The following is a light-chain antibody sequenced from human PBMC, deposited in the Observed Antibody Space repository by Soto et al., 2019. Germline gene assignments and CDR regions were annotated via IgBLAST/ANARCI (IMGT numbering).Light chain of an antibody. V-gene: IGKV1-33*01. CDR2: DAY. CDR3: QLYDNLALT. CDR1: QDISNY. J-gene: IGKJ4*01. Sequence: DIQMTQSPSSLFASVGDTVTLTCQASQDISNYLNLYQQKPGKAPKLLIYDAYNLETGVTSRFSGSGSGTDFTLTISSLQPEDIATYYCQLYDNLALTVGGGTKVDIK.